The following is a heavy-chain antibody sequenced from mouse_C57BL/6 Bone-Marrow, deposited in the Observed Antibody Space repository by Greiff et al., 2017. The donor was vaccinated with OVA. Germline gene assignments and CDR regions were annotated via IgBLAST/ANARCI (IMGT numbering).Heavy chain of an antibody. CDR2: IAPSDSYI. CDR3: AHYGSRLYLHY. J-gene: IGHJ2*02. Sequence: QVQLQQPGAELVRPGTSVKLSCKASGYTFTNYWMHWVKQRPGQGLEWIGVIAPSDSYINYNQKFKGRATLTVDTSSSTAYMHLNSLTSEDSAVYYCAHYGSRLYLHYWGQGTSLTVSS. V-gene: IGHV1-59*01. CDR1: GYTFTNYW. D-gene: IGHD1-1*01.